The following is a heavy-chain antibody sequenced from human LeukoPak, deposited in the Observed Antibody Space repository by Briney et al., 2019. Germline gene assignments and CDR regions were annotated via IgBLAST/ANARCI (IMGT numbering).Heavy chain of an antibody. CDR3: ARGSPYYDILTGYYSFDY. Sequence: GASVKVSCKASGYTFTSYDINWVRQATGQGLEWMGWMNPNSGNTGYAQKFQGRVTMTRNTSISTAYMELSSLRSEDTAVYYCARGSPYYDILTGYYSFDYWGQGTLVTVSS. CDR2: MNPNSGNT. D-gene: IGHD3-9*01. J-gene: IGHJ4*02. CDR1: GYTFTSYD. V-gene: IGHV1-8*01.